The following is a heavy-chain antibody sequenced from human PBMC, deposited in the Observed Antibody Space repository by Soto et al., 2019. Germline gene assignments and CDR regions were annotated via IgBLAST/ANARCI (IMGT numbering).Heavy chain of an antibody. CDR3: AGNVGVPGTRGFAY. D-gene: IGHD6-13*01. V-gene: IGHV4-4*02. CDR2: ISHRGTP. J-gene: IGHJ4*02. Sequence: QVHLQESGPGLVEPSETLSLTCAVSGVSVSETYWCSWVRPPPGKGLEWIGEISHRGTPHYNASLWGRVSMSTDTSRNQISLTLMSVTAADSASYFCAGNVGVPGTRGFAYWGQGTLVTVSS. CDR1: GVSVSETYW.